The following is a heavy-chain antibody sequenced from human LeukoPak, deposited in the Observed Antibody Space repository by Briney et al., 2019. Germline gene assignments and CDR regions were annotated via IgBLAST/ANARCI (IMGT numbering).Heavy chain of an antibody. CDR3: ARALYSSGWSKWDDAFDI. CDR1: GGSISSYY. J-gene: IGHJ3*02. D-gene: IGHD6-19*01. CDR2: IYYSGST. V-gene: IGHV4-59*01. Sequence: SETLSLTCTVSGGSISSYYWSWIRQPPGKGLEWIGYIYYSGSTNYNPSLKSRVTISVDTSKNQFSLKLSSVTAADTAVYYCARALYSSGWSKWDDAFDIWGQGTMVTVSS.